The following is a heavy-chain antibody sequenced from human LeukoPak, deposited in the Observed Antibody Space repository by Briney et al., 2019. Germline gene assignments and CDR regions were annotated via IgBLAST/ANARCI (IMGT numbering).Heavy chain of an antibody. CDR2: INHSGRT. CDR3: ARSKVNKSVVVKGMAFDY. D-gene: IGHD3-22*01. V-gene: IGHV4-34*01. J-gene: IGHJ4*02. Sequence: TTSETLSLTCAVYGGSFSGYYWSWIRQPPGKGLEWIGEINHSGRTNYNPSLKSRVTISVDTSKNQFSLKLSSVTAADTAVYYCARSKVNKSVVVKGMAFDYWGQGTLVTVSS. CDR1: GGSFSGYY.